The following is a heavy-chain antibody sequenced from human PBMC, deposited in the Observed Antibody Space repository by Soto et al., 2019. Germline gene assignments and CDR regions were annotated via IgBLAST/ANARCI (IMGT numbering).Heavy chain of an antibody. D-gene: IGHD6-19*01. J-gene: IGHJ4*02. CDR3: AKDYQKRYSSGKAPGY. Sequence: GGSLRLSCAASGFTFSSYGMHWVRQAPGKGLEWVAVISYDGSNKYYADSVKGRFTISRDNSKNTLYLQMNSLRAEDTAVYYCAKDYQKRYSSGKAPGYWGQGTLVTVSS. V-gene: IGHV3-30*18. CDR1: GFTFSSYG. CDR2: ISYDGSNK.